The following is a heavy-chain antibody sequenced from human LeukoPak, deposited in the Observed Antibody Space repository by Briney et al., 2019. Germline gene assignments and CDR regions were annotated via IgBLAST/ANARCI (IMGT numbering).Heavy chain of an antibody. Sequence: GASVKVSCKASGYTXTGYYIHWVRQAPGQGLEWMGWINPKSGGANYAQKFQGRVTMTRDTSISTAYMELSRLRSVDTAVYYCARELNYDSSGYYFDYWGQGTLVTVSS. V-gene: IGHV1-2*02. CDR3: ARELNYDSSGYYFDY. D-gene: IGHD3-22*01. CDR2: INPKSGGA. J-gene: IGHJ4*02. CDR1: GYTXTGYY.